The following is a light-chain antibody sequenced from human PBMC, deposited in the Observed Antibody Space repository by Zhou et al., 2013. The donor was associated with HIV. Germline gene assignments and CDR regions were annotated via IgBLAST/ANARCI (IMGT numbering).Light chain of an antibody. Sequence: DVQLTQSPSSLSASVGDRVTLSCRASQGIGNYLAWYQQRPGKVPKLLIYATSTLQFGVPSRFSGSGSGTDFTLTISSLGPEDFAVYYCQQRSDGITFGGGTTVEIK. CDR3: QQRSDGIT. CDR1: QGIGNY. CDR2: ATS. J-gene: IGKJ4*01. V-gene: IGKV1-27*01.